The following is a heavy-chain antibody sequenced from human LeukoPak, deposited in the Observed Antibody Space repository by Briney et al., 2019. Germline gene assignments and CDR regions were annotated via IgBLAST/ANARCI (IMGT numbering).Heavy chain of an antibody. CDR2: ISSSGSTI. CDR1: GFTFSDYY. Sequence: GGSLRLSCAASGFTFSDYYMSWIRQAPGKGLEWVSYISSSGSTIYYADSVKGRFTISRDNAKNSPYLQMNSLRSEDTAVYYCARDRNAGYSYGAFDYWGQGTLVTVSS. D-gene: IGHD5-18*01. CDR3: ARDRNAGYSYGAFDY. J-gene: IGHJ4*02. V-gene: IGHV3-11*01.